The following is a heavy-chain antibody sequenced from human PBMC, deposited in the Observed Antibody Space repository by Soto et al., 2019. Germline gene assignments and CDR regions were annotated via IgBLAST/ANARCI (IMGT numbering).Heavy chain of an antibody. D-gene: IGHD6-19*01. J-gene: IGHJ4*02. CDR2: TNSDGSDT. CDR3: ARGRGWPLFAY. Sequence: EVQLVESGGGLVQPGGSLRLSCAASGFTFSSYWMYWVRQAPGKGLVWVSRTNSDGSDTSYADSVKGRFTISRDNAKNTLNLKMTSLRAGDTVVYSCARGRGWPLFAYWGQGTLVTSPQ. CDR1: GFTFSSYW. V-gene: IGHV3-74*01.